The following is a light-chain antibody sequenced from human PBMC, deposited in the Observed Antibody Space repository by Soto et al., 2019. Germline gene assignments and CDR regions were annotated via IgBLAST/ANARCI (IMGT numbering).Light chain of an antibody. V-gene: IGKV3-11*01. Sequence: LVLRQSPCTLSLSPGERATLSCRASQSVTSNYLAWYQQKPGQAPRLLIYDTSNRATGIPARFSGSGSGTDFTLTISSLEPEAFAVYYCQQRYNWPPTFGQGTRLEIK. J-gene: IGKJ5*01. CDR2: DTS. CDR3: QQRYNWPPT. CDR1: QSVTSNY.